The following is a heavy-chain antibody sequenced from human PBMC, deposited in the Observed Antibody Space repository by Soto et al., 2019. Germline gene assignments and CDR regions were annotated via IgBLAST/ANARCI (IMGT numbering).Heavy chain of an antibody. J-gene: IGHJ6*02. CDR2: IYYSGST. CDR1: GGSISSSRCH. Sequence: PSETLSLTCTVSGGSISSSRCHWGWIRQPPGKGLEWIGYIYYSGSTYYNPSLKSRVTISVDTPKNQFSLKLSSVTAADTAVYYCARASPVVTDVWGQGTTVTVSS. CDR3: ARASPVVTDV. D-gene: IGHD5-18*01. V-gene: IGHV4-30-4*08.